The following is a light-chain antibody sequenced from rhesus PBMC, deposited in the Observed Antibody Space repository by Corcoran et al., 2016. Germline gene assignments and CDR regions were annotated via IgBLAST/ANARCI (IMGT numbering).Light chain of an antibody. Sequence: QAALTQPPSVSGSPGQSVTISCTGTSSDIGGYNYVSWYQQHPGKAPKLMIYDVSKRPSGVSDRFSGSKSGNTASLTISGRQAEYEAEYDCISYAGSNTFIFGAGTRLTVL. CDR2: DVS. CDR3: ISYAGSNTFI. V-gene: IGLV2-23*01. CDR1: SSDIGGYNY. J-gene: IGLJ1*01.